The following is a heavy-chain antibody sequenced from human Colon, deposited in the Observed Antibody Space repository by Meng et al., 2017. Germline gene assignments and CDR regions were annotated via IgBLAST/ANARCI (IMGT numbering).Heavy chain of an antibody. CDR2: FHFTGST. CDR3: ARQPTGYPNWFDP. D-gene: IGHD3-9*01. V-gene: IGHV4-39*07. Sequence: ESGPALLKPSEPLSLACTFSGGPMSSGTNSWGWIRQPPGKGLEWIGTFHFTGSTYYNPSLKSRVTISADTAKNQFSLKLTSVTAADTAVYYCARQPTGYPNWFDPWGQGILVTVSS. CDR1: GGPMSSGTNS. J-gene: IGHJ5*02.